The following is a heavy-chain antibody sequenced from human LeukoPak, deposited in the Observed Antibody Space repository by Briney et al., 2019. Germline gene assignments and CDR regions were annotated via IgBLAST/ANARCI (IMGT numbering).Heavy chain of an antibody. V-gene: IGHV3-74*01. CDR1: GFTFSSYW. D-gene: IGHD3-3*01. CDR2: INTDGSNT. Sequence: GGSLRLSCAASGFTFSSYWMHWVRQAPGKGLVWVSRINTDGSNTNYADSVKGRFTISRDNARNTLYLQMNSLRVEDTAVYYCASTLTIFGVVGPWGQGTLVTVSS. J-gene: IGHJ4*02. CDR3: ASTLTIFGVVGP.